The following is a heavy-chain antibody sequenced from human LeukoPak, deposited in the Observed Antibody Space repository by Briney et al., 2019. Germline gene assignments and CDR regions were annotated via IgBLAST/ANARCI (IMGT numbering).Heavy chain of an antibody. J-gene: IGHJ4*02. Sequence: PSETLSLTCTVSGGSISGYFWSWIRQPPGKGLEWIGYIYYSGSTNYNPSLKSRVTISVDTSKNQFSLKLSSVTAADTAVYYCARQRDIVVVFDYWGQGTLVTVSS. CDR2: IYYSGST. V-gene: IGHV4-59*08. CDR3: ARQRDIVVVFDY. CDR1: GGSISGYF. D-gene: IGHD2-2*01.